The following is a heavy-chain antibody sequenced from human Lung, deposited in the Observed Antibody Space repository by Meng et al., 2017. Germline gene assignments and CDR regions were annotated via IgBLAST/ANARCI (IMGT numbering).Heavy chain of an antibody. J-gene: IGHJ4*02. D-gene: IGHD6-19*01. CDR1: CWSFSVYY. Sequence: VARLLKPSVTHSLPGAVYCWSFSVYYWSLIRQPPGKGLEWIGEIIDSGSTNYNPSLKRRVTISVDTSKNQFSLRVTSVTAADRAVYYCVRRTYSSGWYFDYWGQGTLVTVSS. V-gene: IGHV4-34*12. CDR3: VRRTYSSGWYFDY. CDR2: IIDSGST.